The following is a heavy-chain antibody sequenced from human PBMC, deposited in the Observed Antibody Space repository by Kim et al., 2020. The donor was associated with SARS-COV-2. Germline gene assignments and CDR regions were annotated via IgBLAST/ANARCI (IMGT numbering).Heavy chain of an antibody. CDR1: GFTFSSYE. CDR3: ASRVMYSSRPFDY. D-gene: IGHD6-13*01. J-gene: IGHJ4*02. CDR2: ISSSGNII. Sequence: GGSLRLSCAASGFTFSSYEMNWVRQAPGKGLEWVSYISSSGNIIYYADSVKGRFTISRDNAKNSLYLQMNSLRAEDTAVYYCASRVMYSSRPFDYWGQGTLVTVSS. V-gene: IGHV3-48*03.